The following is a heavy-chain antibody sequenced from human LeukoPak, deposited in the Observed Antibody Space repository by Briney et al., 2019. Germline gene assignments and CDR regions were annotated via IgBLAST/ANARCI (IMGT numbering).Heavy chain of an antibody. Sequence: GGSLRLSCAASGFTFSSYAMSWVRQAPGKGLEWVSAISGSGGNTYYADSVKGRFTISRDNSKNTLYLQMNSLRAEDTAVYYCAKIGVVWFGELLPSGGYYSYYWGQGTLVTVSS. CDR3: AKIGVVWFGELLPSGGYYSYY. V-gene: IGHV3-23*01. CDR1: GFTFSSYA. D-gene: IGHD3-10*01. CDR2: ISGSGGNT. J-gene: IGHJ4*02.